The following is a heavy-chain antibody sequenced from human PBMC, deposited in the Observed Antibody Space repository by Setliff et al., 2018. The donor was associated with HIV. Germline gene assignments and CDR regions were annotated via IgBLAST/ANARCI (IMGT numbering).Heavy chain of an antibody. J-gene: IGHJ1*01. CDR3: ATGGYYDSFRN. D-gene: IGHD3-22*01. V-gene: IGHV3-11*01. CDR1: GFTFSDYY. CDR2: ISTSGSSR. Sequence: TGGSLRLSCAASGFTFSDYYMSWIRQAPGKGLEWISYISTSGSSRNFADSVKGRFTISRDSAKNSLYLQMNSLRAEDTAVYYCATGGYYDSFRNWGQGTLVTVSS.